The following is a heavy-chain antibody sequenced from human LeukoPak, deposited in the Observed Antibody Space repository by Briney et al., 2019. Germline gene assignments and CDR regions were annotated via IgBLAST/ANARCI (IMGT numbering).Heavy chain of an antibody. D-gene: IGHD1-26*01. V-gene: IGHV1-69*05. CDR2: IIPIFGTA. J-gene: IGHJ4*02. CDR1: GGTFSSYA. Sequence: SVKVSCKASGGTFSSYAISWVRQAPGQGLGWMGGIIPIFGTANYAQKFQGRVTITTDESTSTAYMELSSLRSEDTAVYYCAREYSGSYGAPYYFDYWGQGTLVTVSS. CDR3: AREYSGSYGAPYYFDY.